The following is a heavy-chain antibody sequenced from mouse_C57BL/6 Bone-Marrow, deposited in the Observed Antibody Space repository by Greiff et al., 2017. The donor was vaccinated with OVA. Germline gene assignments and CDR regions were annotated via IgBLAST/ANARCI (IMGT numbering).Heavy chain of an antibody. CDR1: GFTFTDYY. CDR2: IRNKANGYTT. J-gene: IGHJ4*01. Sequence: DVQLVESGGGLVQPGGSLSLSCAASGFTFTDYYMSWVRQPPGKALEWLGFIRNKANGYTTEYSASVKGRFTISRDNSQSILYLQMNALRAEDSATYYCARLGYYYGSSYDYAMDYWGQGTSVTVSS. V-gene: IGHV7-3*01. D-gene: IGHD1-1*01. CDR3: ARLGYYYGSSYDYAMDY.